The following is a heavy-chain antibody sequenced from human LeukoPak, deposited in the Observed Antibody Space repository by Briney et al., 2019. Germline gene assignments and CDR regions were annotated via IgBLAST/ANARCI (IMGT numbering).Heavy chain of an antibody. CDR2: IKQDGSEK. J-gene: IGHJ5*02. Sequence: GGSLRLSCAASGFTFSSYWMSWVRQAPGKGLEWVANIKQDGSEKYYADSVKGRFTISRDNSKNTLYLQMNSLRAEDTAVYYCAKGSRPNWKGWFDPWGQGTLVTVSS. D-gene: IGHD1-1*01. CDR1: GFTFSSYW. CDR3: AKGSRPNWKGWFDP. V-gene: IGHV3-7*02.